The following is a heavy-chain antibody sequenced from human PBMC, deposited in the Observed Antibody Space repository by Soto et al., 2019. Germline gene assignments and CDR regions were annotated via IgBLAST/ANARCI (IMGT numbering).Heavy chain of an antibody. Sequence: GESLKISCKGSGYSFTSYWITWVRQMPGKGLEWMGRIDPSDFYTNYSPSFQGHVTISSDKFISTAYLQWSSLKASDTAMYYCARLPLAAAYSDANTWGQGTLVTVSS. D-gene: IGHD6-13*01. CDR3: ARLPLAAAYSDANT. V-gene: IGHV5-10-1*01. CDR2: IDPSDFYT. CDR1: GYSFTSYW. J-gene: IGHJ5*02.